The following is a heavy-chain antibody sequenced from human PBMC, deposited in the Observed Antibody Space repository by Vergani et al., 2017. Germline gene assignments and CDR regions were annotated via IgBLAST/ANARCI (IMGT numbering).Heavy chain of an antibody. Sequence: EVQLVESGGGLVQPGGSLRLSCAASGFIFSSYWMHWVRQAPGKGLEWVAAIKEDGSEKQYVDSVKGRFTISRDNAKKSLYLQMNSLRGEDTAVYYCARGISLGSYWGQGTLVTVSS. D-gene: IGHD1-26*01. J-gene: IGHJ4*02. V-gene: IGHV3-7*01. CDR1: GFIFSSYW. CDR2: IKEDGSEK. CDR3: ARGISLGSY.